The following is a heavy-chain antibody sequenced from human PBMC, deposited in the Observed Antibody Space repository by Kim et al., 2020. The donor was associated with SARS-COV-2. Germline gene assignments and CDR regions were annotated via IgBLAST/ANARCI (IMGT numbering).Heavy chain of an antibody. J-gene: IGHJ6*02. V-gene: IGHV3-23*01. D-gene: IGHD3-10*01. Sequence: GGSLRLSCAASGFTFNTYAMSWVRQAPGKGLEWVSTFSSRGSTTYDADSVKGRFTISRDNSKSTLYLQMNSLRAEDTAVYFCAKGSPGDYYAMDVWGQGTKVTVSS. CDR2: FSSRGSTT. CDR1: GFTFNTYA. CDR3: AKGSPGDYYAMDV.